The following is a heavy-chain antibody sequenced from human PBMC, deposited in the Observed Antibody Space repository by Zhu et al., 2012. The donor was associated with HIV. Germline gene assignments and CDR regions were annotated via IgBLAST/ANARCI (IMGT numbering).Heavy chain of an antibody. CDR3: ARAPDAVDI. CDR2: IYYSGST. V-gene: IGHV4-59*01. J-gene: IGHJ3*02. Sequence: QVQLQESGPGLVMPSETLSLTCSVSGASINSFFWSWIRQSPGKGLEWIGNIYYSGSTNYNPSLKSRVTISVDRSKKHFSLRLSSVTAADTAVYYCARAPDAVDIWGQGTVVTVSS. CDR1: GASINSFF.